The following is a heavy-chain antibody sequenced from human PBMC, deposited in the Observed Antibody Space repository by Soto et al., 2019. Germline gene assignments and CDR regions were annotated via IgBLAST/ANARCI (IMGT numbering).Heavy chain of an antibody. CDR2: IYYSGST. V-gene: IGHV4-30-4*01. J-gene: IGHJ4*02. Sequence: SETLSLTCTVSGGSISSGDYYWSWIRQPPGKGLEWIGYIYYSGSTYYNPSLKSRVTISVDTSKNQFSLKLSSVTAADTAVYYCARWLGSGPHFDYWGQGTLVTVS. CDR1: GGSISSGDYY. D-gene: IGHD3-22*01. CDR3: ARWLGSGPHFDY.